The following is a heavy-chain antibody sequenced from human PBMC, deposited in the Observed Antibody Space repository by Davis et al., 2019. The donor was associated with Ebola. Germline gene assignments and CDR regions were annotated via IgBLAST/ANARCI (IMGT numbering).Heavy chain of an antibody. V-gene: IGHV3-49*04. D-gene: IGHD2-15*01. CDR3: TRTDCVGSSRYYHHYFYGMDV. CDR2: IRSEKYGGTT. J-gene: IGHJ6*02. Sequence: GESLKISCTASAFIFSDYAMTWVRQAPGKGLEWVGFIRSEKYGGTTEYAASVKGRFIISRDDSESIAYLQMSSLKTDDTGVYYCTRTDCVGSSRYYHHYFYGMDVWGQGTTVTVSS. CDR1: AFIFSDYA.